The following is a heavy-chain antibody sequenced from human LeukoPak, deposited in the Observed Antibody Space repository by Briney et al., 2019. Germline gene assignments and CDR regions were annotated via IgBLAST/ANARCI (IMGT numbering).Heavy chain of an antibody. CDR2: GSGSST. CDR1: GFTFTECA. J-gene: IGHJ4*02. D-gene: IGHD1-26*01. V-gene: IGHV3-23*01. CDR3: AKGGLLPAHVGPIDC. Sequence: GGSLRLSCAASGFTFTECAMSWVRQAPGKGLEWVSSGSGSSTYYADSVKGGFTISRENSKNTLYLQMNSLRAEDTAVYYCAKGGLLPAHVGPIDCWGQGTLVTVSS.